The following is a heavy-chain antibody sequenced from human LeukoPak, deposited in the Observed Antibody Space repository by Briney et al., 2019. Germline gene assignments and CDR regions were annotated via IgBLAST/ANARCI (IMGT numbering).Heavy chain of an antibody. V-gene: IGHV4-30-4*01. D-gene: IGHD4-11*01. CDR1: GGSISSGDYY. CDR2: IYYSGST. CDR3: VRYHYYSNWFDP. Sequence: SETLSLTCTVSGGSISSGDYYWSWIRQPPGKGLEWIGYIYYSGSTYYNPSLKSRVTISVDTSKNQFSLKLSSVTAADTAVYYCVRYHYYSNWFDPWGQGTLVTVSS. J-gene: IGHJ5*02.